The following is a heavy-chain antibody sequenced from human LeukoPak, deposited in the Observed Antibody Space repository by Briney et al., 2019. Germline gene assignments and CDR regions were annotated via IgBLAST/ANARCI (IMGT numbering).Heavy chain of an antibody. V-gene: IGHV3-30*18. CDR2: ISYDGSNK. CDR1: GLTFSSYG. D-gene: IGHD3-22*01. Sequence: GGSLRLSCAASGLTFSSYGMHWVRQAPGKGLEWVAVISYDGSNKYYADSVKGRFTISRDNSKDTLSLQMNSLKADDTAVYYCAKHLRYFYDYDAFHMWGQGTMVTVSS. CDR3: AKHLRYFYDYDAFHM. J-gene: IGHJ3*02.